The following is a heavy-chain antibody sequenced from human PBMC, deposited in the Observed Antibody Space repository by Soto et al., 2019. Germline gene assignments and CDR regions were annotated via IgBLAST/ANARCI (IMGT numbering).Heavy chain of an antibody. CDR2: ISSSGSTI. CDR3: ARDLVVVVAATRALGY. Sequence: PVGSLRLSCAASGFTFSSYEMNWVRQARGKGLEWVSYISSSGSTIYYADSVKGRFTISRDNAKNSLYLQMNSLRAEDTAVYYCARDLVVVVAATRALGYWRQGTLVTVSS. V-gene: IGHV3-48*03. D-gene: IGHD2-15*01. CDR1: GFTFSSYE. J-gene: IGHJ4*02.